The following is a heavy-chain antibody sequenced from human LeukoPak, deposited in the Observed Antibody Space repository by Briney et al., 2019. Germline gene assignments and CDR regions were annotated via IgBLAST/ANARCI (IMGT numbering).Heavy chain of an antibody. D-gene: IGHD4-17*01. CDR1: GFTVSSNS. Sequence: AGGSLRLSCTVSGFTVSSNSMSWVRQAPGKGLEWVSFIYSSGNTHYSDSVKGRFTISRDNSKNTLYLQMNSLRAEDTAVYYCARRAGEYSHPYDYWGQGTLVTVSS. V-gene: IGHV3-53*01. J-gene: IGHJ4*02. CDR3: ARRAGEYSHPYDY. CDR2: IYSSGNT.